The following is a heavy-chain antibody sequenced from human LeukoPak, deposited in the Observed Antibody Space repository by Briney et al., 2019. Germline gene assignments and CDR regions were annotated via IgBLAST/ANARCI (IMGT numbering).Heavy chain of an antibody. CDR2: IYYSGST. D-gene: IGHD3-9*01. J-gene: IGHJ4*02. V-gene: IGHV4-59*01. CDR3: ARSPTITYYDILTGYFPYYFDY. Sequence: SETLSLTCTVSGGSISSYYWSWIRQPPGKGLEWIGYIYYSGSTNYNPSLKSRVNISVDTSNNQFSLKLSSVTAADTAVYYCARSPTITYYDILTGYFPYYFDYWGQGTLVTVSS. CDR1: GGSISSYY.